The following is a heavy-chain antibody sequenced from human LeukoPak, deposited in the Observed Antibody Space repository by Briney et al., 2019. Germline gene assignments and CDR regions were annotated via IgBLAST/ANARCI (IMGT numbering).Heavy chain of an antibody. Sequence: SETLSLTCTVSGGSISSYYWSWIRQPPGKGLEWIGYIYYSGSTNYNPSLKSRVTISVETSKNQFSLKLSSVTAADTAVYYCARVYSSGTYFDSWGQGTLVTVSS. J-gene: IGHJ4*02. CDR1: GGSISSYY. CDR3: ARVYSSGTYFDS. D-gene: IGHD3-10*01. CDR2: IYYSGST. V-gene: IGHV4-59*01.